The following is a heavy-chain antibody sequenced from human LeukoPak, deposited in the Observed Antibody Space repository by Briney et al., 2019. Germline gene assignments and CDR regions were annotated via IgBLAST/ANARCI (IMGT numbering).Heavy chain of an antibody. CDR2: IFGNGAGI. Sequence: GESLRLSCTAPGFSLGVYAMNWVRQAPGKGLEWISSIFGNGAGINYADSVKGRFTISRDNAQNTLYLQMNSLRAEDTAVYYCAKDRIPDGFYSIDSWGQGVLVTVSS. CDR1: GFSLGVYA. V-gene: IGHV3-23*01. CDR3: AKDRIPDGFYSIDS. D-gene: IGHD3-22*01. J-gene: IGHJ4*02.